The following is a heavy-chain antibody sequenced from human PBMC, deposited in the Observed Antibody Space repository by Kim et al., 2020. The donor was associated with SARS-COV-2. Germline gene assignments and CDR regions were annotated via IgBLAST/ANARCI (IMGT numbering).Heavy chain of an antibody. D-gene: IGHD1-1*01. Sequence: GGSLRLSCAASGFTFTSYSMNWVRQAPGMGLERVSAISGFGGTTYYADSVKGRFTISRDNSKNTLYLQMDSLSAEDTAVYYCAKPATSGGPHYYFDYWGQGTLVTVSS. J-gene: IGHJ4*02. CDR1: GFTFTSYS. CDR2: ISGFGGTT. CDR3: AKPATSGGPHYYFDY. V-gene: IGHV3-23*01.